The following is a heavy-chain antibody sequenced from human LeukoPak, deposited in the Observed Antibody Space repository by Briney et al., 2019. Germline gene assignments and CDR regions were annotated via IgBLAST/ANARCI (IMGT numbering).Heavy chain of an antibody. CDR3: ARTLTTTYS. D-gene: IGHD4-17*01. V-gene: IGHV3-48*03. CDR2: ISNSGGDI. J-gene: IGHJ4*02. Sequence: GGSLRLSCAASGCTFSSHEMNWVRQAPGKGLEWLSYISNSGGDINYADSLKGRFTISRDNAKNSLYLQINSLRVEDTAVYYCARTLTTTYSWGQGTLVTVSS. CDR1: GCTFSSHE.